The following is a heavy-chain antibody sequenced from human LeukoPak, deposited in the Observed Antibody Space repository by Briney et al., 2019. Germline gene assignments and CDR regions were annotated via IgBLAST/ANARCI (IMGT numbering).Heavy chain of an antibody. CDR1: GGSISSGGYY. CDR2: IYYSGST. J-gene: IGHJ5*02. Sequence: PSQTLSLTCTVSGGSISSGGYYWSWIHQHPGKGLEWIGYIYYSGSTYYNPSLKSRVTISVDTSKNQFSLKLSSVTAADTAVYYCASTGSKGGYDLNWFDPWGQGTLVTVSS. CDR3: ASTGSKGGYDLNWFDP. V-gene: IGHV4-31*03. D-gene: IGHD5-12*01.